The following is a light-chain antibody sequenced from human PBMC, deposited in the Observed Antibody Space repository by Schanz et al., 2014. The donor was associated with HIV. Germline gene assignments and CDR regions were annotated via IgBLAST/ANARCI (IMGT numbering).Light chain of an antibody. Sequence: QSALTQPASVSGSPGQSITISCTGTSSDIGTYNYLSLYQHYPGKAPKVLIYDVSNRPSGVSDRFSGSRSGNTASLTVSGLQAEDEADYYCNSYVGNSVWVFGGGTKLTVL. CDR1: SSDIGTYNY. J-gene: IGLJ3*02. V-gene: IGLV2-14*03. CDR3: NSYVGNSVWV. CDR2: DVS.